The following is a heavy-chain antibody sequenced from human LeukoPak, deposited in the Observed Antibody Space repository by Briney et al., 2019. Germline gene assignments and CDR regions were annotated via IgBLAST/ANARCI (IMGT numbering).Heavy chain of an antibody. J-gene: IGHJ3*02. CDR1: GFTFSSYA. CDR3: AKSRQDLDAFDI. Sequence: PGGPLRLSCAASGFTFSSYAMSWVRQAPGKGLEWVSAISGSGGSTYYADSVKGRFTISRDNSKNTLYLQMNSLRAEDTAVYYCAKSRQDLDAFDIWGQGTMVTVSS. V-gene: IGHV3-23*01. CDR2: ISGSGGST.